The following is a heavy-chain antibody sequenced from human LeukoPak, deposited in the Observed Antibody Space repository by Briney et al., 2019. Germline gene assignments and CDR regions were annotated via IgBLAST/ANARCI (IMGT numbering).Heavy chain of an antibody. V-gene: IGHV4-34*01. CDR3: ARCYGDSNWFDP. D-gene: IGHD4-17*01. J-gene: IGHJ5*02. CDR2: INHSGST. Sequence: SETLSLTCAVYGGSFSGYYWSWIRQPPGKGLEWIGEINHSGSTNYNPSLKSRVTISVDTSKNQFSLKLSSVTAADTAVYYCARCYGDSNWFDPWGQGTLVTVSS. CDR1: GGSFSGYY.